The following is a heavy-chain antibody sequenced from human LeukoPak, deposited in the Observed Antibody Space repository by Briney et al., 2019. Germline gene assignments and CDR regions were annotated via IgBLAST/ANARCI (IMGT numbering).Heavy chain of an antibody. CDR3: ARGMTTVTTGDY. D-gene: IGHD4-17*01. Sequence: ASVKVSCKASGYTFTTYRISWVRQAPGQGLEWLGWVSAFNGNTNYAQRLQGRVTMTADTSTSTAYMELSSLRSEDTAVYYCARGMTTVTTGDYWGQGTLVTVSS. V-gene: IGHV1-18*01. J-gene: IGHJ4*02. CDR1: GYTFTTYR. CDR2: VSAFNGNT.